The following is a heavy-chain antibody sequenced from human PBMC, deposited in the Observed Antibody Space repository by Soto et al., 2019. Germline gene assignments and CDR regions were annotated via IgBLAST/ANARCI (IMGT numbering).Heavy chain of an antibody. CDR3: TTDLVVPAAMPAGYFDWLPIGY. J-gene: IGHJ4*02. CDR1: GFTFSNAW. V-gene: IGHV3-15*01. CDR2: IKSKTDGGTT. D-gene: IGHD2-2*01. Sequence: GGSLRLSCAASGFTFSNAWMSWVRQAPGKGLEWVGRIKSKTDGGTTDYAAPVKGRFTISRDDSKNTLYLQMNSLKTEDTAVYYCTTDLVVPAAMPAGYFDWLPIGYWGQGTLVTVSS.